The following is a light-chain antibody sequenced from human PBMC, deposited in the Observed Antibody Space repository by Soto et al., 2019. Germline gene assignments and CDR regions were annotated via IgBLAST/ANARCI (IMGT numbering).Light chain of an antibody. CDR3: QQYGWSLT. V-gene: IGKV3-15*01. CDR2: DAS. J-gene: IGKJ4*01. Sequence: ETMMTQSPDTLSVSLGERATLSCRASQSLRSSLAWYQQKPGQAPRLLIYDASTRATGIPARFSGSGSGTDFTLTISRLEPEDFAVYYCQQYGWSLTFGGGTKVDIK. CDR1: QSLRSS.